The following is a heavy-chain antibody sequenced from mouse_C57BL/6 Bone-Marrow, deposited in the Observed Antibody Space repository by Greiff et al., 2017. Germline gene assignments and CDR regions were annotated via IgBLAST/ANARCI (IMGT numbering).Heavy chain of an antibody. J-gene: IGHJ1*03. CDR1: GYTFTDYN. Sequence: EVMLVESGPELVKPGASVKIPCKASGYTFTDYNMDWVKQSHGKSLEWIGDINPNNGGTIYNQKFKGKATLTVDKSSSTAYMELRSLPSEDTAVYYCARFYYGSSDRYFDVWGTGTTVTVSS. CDR2: INPNNGGT. V-gene: IGHV1-18*01. CDR3: ARFYYGSSDRYFDV. D-gene: IGHD1-1*01.